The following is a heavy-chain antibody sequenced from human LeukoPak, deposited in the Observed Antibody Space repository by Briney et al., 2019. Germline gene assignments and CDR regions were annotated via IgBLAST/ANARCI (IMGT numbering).Heavy chain of an antibody. J-gene: IGHJ4*02. CDR1: GFTFINYG. D-gene: IGHD2/OR15-2a*01. Sequence: PGGSLRLSCAASGFTFINYGIHWVRQAPGKGLEWVAFIRYDGTNKYYADSVKGRFTISRDNSKNTLYLQMNSLRAEDTAVYYCAKDLSVDYWGQGTLVIVSS. V-gene: IGHV3-30*02. CDR2: IRYDGTNK. CDR3: AKDLSVDY.